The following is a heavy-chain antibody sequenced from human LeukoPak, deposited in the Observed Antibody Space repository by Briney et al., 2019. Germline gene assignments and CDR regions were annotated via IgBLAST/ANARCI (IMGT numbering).Heavy chain of an antibody. CDR3: ARDFELSH. J-gene: IGHJ4*02. Sequence: GGSLRLSCAASGFTFSSYGMHWVRPALGKGLEWVALIWYDGSSKHYADSVRGRFTISRDNSKNTLYLQMNSLRAEDTAVYYCARDFELSHWGQGTLVTVSS. CDR2: IWYDGSSK. D-gene: IGHD3-16*02. CDR1: GFTFSSYG. V-gene: IGHV3-33*01.